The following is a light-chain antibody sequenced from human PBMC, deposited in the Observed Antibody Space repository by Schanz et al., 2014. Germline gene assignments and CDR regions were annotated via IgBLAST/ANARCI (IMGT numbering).Light chain of an antibody. V-gene: IGKV3-20*01. CDR2: GAF. CDR1: QSVGSSF. Sequence: EIVLTQSPGTLSLSPGERATLSCRASQSVGSSFLAWYQQKPGQAPRLLISGAFNRATGIPDRYSGSGSGTAFTLTISRLEPEDFAVYYCQHYGTAPPRTFAQGTKVEIK. CDR3: QHYGTAPPRT. J-gene: IGKJ1*01.